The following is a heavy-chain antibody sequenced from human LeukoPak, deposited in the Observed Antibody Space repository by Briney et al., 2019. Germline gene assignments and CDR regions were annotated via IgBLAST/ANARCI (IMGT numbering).Heavy chain of an antibody. CDR1: GGTFSSYA. D-gene: IGHD6-13*01. CDR3: ARSIAAAVLDY. V-gene: IGHV1-69*04. CDR2: IIPILGIA. J-gene: IGHJ4*02. Sequence: ASVKVSCKASGGTFSSYAISWVRQAPGQGPEWMGRIIPILGIANYAQKFQGRVTITADKSTSTAYMELSSLRSEDTAVYYCARSIAAAVLDYWGQGTLVTVSS.